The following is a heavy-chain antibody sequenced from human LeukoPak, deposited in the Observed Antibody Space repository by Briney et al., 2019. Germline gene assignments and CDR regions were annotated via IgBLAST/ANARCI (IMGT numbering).Heavy chain of an antibody. V-gene: IGHV3-23*01. Sequence: GGSLRLSCAASGFTFSSYAMSWVRQAPGKGLEWVSAISGSGGSTYYADSVKGRFTISRDNPKNTLYLQMNSLRAEDTAVYYCAKDSSSWYKVYYFDYWGQGTLDTVSS. CDR2: ISGSGGST. CDR1: GFTFSSYA. J-gene: IGHJ4*02. CDR3: AKDSSSWYKVYYFDY. D-gene: IGHD6-13*01.